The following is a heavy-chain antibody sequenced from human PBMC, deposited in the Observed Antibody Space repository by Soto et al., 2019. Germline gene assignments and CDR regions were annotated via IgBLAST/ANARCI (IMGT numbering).Heavy chain of an antibody. CDR1: GYSFTSYW. V-gene: IGHV5-51*01. CDR3: ARQVVGSSYYYGMDV. J-gene: IGHJ6*02. CDR2: IYPGDSDT. D-gene: IGHD3-22*01. Sequence: PGESLKISCKGSGYSFTSYWIGWVRQLPGKGLEWMGIIYPGDSDTRYSPSFQGQVTISADKSISTAYLQWSSLKASDTAMYYCARQVVGSSYYYGMDVWGQGTTVTVSS.